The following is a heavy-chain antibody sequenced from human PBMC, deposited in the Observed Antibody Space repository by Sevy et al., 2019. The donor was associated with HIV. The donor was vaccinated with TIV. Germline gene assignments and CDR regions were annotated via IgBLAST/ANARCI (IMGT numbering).Heavy chain of an antibody. CDR3: AKSYFRSWTSYGMDL. Sequence: GGSLRLSCAVSGFTFRNFWMSCVRQAPGKGLEWVANIRQDGSEKYYVDSVRGRFTISRDNAKNSLFLQLNSLRADDSAIYYCAKSYFRSWTSYGMDLWGRGTQVTVSS. J-gene: IGHJ6*02. CDR2: IRQDGSEK. V-gene: IGHV3-7*01. CDR1: GFTFRNFW. D-gene: IGHD3-10*01.